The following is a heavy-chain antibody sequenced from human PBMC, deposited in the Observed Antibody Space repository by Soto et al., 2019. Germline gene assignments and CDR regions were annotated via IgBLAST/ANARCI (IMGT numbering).Heavy chain of an antibody. CDR2: IIPSFGTA. V-gene: IGHV1-69*06. Sequence: QVQLVQSGAEVKKPGSSVKVSCKASGGTFSSYAISWVRQAPGQGLEWMGGIIPSFGTANYAQKFQGRVTITADKSTSTAYMELSSLRSEDTDVYYCASQSGVVVVAAPPPGYYYGMDVWGQGTTVTVSS. J-gene: IGHJ6*02. CDR1: GGTFSSYA. D-gene: IGHD2-15*01. CDR3: ASQSGVVVVAAPPPGYYYGMDV.